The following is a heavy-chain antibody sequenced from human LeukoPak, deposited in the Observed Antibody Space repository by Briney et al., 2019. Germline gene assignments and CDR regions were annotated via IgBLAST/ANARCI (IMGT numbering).Heavy chain of an antibody. CDR3: ASFRGGIAES. D-gene: IGHD6-13*01. CDR2: IKQDGSEK. Sequence: GGSLRLSCAASGFTFSTYSMSWVRQAPGKGLEWVANIKQDGSEKYYVDSVKGRFTISRDNAKNSLYLQMNSLRAEDTAVYYCASFRGGIAESWGQGTLVTVSS. V-gene: IGHV3-7*01. J-gene: IGHJ4*02. CDR1: GFTFSTYS.